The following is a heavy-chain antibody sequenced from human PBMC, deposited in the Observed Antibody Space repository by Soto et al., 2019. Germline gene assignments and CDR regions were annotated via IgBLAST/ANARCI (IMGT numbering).Heavy chain of an antibody. CDR2: ISYDGSNK. Sequence: QVQLVESGGGVVQPGRSLRLSCAASGFIFSSYAMHWVRQAPGKGLEWVAVISYDGSNKYYADSVKGRFTISRDNSKNTLYLQMNSLRAEDTAVYYCARDDRSWFDYWGQGTLVTVSS. J-gene: IGHJ4*02. CDR1: GFIFSSYA. V-gene: IGHV3-30-3*01. D-gene: IGHD6-13*01. CDR3: ARDDRSWFDY.